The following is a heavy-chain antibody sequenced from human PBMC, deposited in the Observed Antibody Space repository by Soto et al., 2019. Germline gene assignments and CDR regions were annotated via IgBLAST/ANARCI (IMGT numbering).Heavy chain of an antibody. D-gene: IGHD7-27*01. Sequence: SETLSLTCSVSGDSISNLDYFWAWIRQPPGQALEYIGYIYKSATTYYNPSFESRVAIFVDTSKSQFSLNVTSVTAADTAVYFCARGRYCLTGRCFPNWFDSWGQGALVTVSS. V-gene: IGHV4-30-4*01. J-gene: IGHJ5*01. CDR2: IYKSATT. CDR3: ARGRYCLTGRCFPNWFDS. CDR1: GDSISNLDYF.